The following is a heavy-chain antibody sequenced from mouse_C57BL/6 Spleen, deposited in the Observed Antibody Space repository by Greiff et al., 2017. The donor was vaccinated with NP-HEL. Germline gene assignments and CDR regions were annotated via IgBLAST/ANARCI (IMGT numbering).Heavy chain of an antibody. J-gene: IGHJ1*03. V-gene: IGHV1-66*01. CDR1: GYSFTSYY. CDR3: AREGYSKRYFDV. Sequence: QVQLKESGPELVKPGASVKISCKASGYSFTSYYIHWVKQRPGQGLEWIGWIYPGSGNTKYNEKFKGKATLTADTSSSTAYMQLSSLTSEDSAVYYCAREGYSKRYFDVWGTGTTVTVSS. D-gene: IGHD2-5*01. CDR2: IYPGSGNT.